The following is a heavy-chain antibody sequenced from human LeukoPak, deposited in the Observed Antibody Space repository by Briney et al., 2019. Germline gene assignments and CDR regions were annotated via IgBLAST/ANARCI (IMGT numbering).Heavy chain of an antibody. J-gene: IGHJ2*01. CDR2: ISWNSGSI. Sequence: GGSLRLSCAASGFTFDGYAMHWVRQAPGKGLEWVSGISWNSGSIVYADSVKGRFTISRDNAKNSLYLQMNSLRAEDTALYYCAKVGSYRSGWAPVYWYFDLWGRGTLVTVSS. D-gene: IGHD6-19*01. CDR1: GFTFDGYA. V-gene: IGHV3-9*01. CDR3: AKVGSYRSGWAPVYWYFDL.